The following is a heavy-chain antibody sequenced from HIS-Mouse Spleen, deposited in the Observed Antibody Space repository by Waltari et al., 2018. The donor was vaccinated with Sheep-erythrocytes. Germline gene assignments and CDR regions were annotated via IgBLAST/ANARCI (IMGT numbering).Heavy chain of an antibody. Sequence: EVQLVESGGGLIQPGGSLRLSCAASGFTVSSNYMSWVRKAPGKGVEWCSVIYSGGSAYYADAVKGRFTMSRDKSKNTLYLQMNSLRAEDTVVYYCARGAGGFVGAHDAFDIWGQGTMVTVSS. CDR3: ARGAGGFVGAHDAFDI. CDR1: GFTVSSNY. D-gene: IGHD1-26*01. V-gene: IGHV3-53*01. J-gene: IGHJ3*02. CDR2: IYSGGSA.